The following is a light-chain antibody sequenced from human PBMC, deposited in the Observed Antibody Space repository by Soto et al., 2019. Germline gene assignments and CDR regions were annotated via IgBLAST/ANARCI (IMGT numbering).Light chain of an antibody. Sequence: QSVLTQPASVSGSPGQSITISCTGTSSDVGGYNYVSWYQQHPGKAPKLMIYDVSNRPSGVSNSFSGSKSGNTASQTISGLQAEDEADYYCSSYTSSSTYVFGTGTKVTVL. CDR1: SSDVGGYNY. V-gene: IGLV2-14*01. J-gene: IGLJ1*01. CDR3: SSYTSSSTYV. CDR2: DVS.